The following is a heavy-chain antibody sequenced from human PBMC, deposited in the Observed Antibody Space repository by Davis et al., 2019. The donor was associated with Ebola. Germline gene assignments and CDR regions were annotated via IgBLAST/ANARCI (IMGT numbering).Heavy chain of an antibody. D-gene: IGHD2-21*01. Sequence: SVKVSCKASGGTFSSYAISWVRQAPGQGLEWMGGIIPIFGTAIYAQKFQGRVTMTEDTSTDTAYMELSSLRSEDTAVYYCATLSGGDCGGDCYHDYWGQGTLVTVSS. V-gene: IGHV1-69*06. CDR3: ATLSGGDCGGDCYHDY. J-gene: IGHJ4*02. CDR1: GGTFSSYA. CDR2: IIPIFGTA.